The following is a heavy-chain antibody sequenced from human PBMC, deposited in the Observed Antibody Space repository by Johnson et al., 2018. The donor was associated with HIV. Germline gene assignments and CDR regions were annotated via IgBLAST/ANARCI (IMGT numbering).Heavy chain of an antibody. D-gene: IGHD3-10*01. J-gene: IGHJ3*02. CDR1: GFTFSSYA. V-gene: IGHV3-30-3*01. Sequence: HVQLVASGGGVVQPGRSLRLSCAASGFTFSSYAMHWVRQAPGKGLEWVAVISYDGSNKYYADSVKGRFPISRDNSKNTLYLQMNSLRAEDTAVYYCAREPRGPSSGSRIPDAFDIWGQGTMVTVSS. CDR3: AREPRGPSSGSRIPDAFDI. CDR2: ISYDGSNK.